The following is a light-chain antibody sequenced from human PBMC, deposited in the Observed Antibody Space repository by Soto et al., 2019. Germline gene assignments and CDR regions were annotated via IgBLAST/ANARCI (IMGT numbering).Light chain of an antibody. V-gene: IGKV3-15*01. CDR1: QSVGYN. CDR2: ATS. CDR3: QPYNSWPPIFT. Sequence: ERVMTQSPATLSVSPGERATLSCRASQSVGYNLAWYQQKPGQPPRLLIYATSSRATGIPARFSGSGSGTEFTLTISSLQSEDVAVYYCQPYNSWPPIFTFGPGTKVDIK. J-gene: IGKJ3*01.